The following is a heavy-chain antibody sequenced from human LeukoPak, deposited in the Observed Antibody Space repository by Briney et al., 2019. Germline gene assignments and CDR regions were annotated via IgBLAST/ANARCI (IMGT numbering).Heavy chain of an antibody. CDR2: IYYSGST. CDR3: ARVRSGWYSDAFDI. Sequence: SETLSLTCTVSGGSISSYYWSWLRQPPGKGLEWIGYIYYSGSTNYNPSLKSRVTISVDTSKNQFSLKLSSVTAADTAVYYCARVRSGWYSDAFDIWGQGTMVTVSS. J-gene: IGHJ3*02. D-gene: IGHD6-19*01. V-gene: IGHV4-59*01. CDR1: GGSISSYY.